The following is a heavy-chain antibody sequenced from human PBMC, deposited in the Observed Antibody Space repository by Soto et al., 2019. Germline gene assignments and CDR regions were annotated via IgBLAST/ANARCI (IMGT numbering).Heavy chain of an antibody. D-gene: IGHD2-15*01. V-gene: IGHV3-73*01. CDR3: VSHSPEDMIRT. CDR1: GFTCSVSS. Sequence: LXLSCAASGFTCSVSSLHWVRQASGKGLECVGRIRNKANSYATAYAASVRGRFTISRDDSKNTAFLQMNSLNTEDTAVYYCVSHSPEDMIRTWGQGTLVTVSS. J-gene: IGHJ4*02. CDR2: IRNKANSYAT.